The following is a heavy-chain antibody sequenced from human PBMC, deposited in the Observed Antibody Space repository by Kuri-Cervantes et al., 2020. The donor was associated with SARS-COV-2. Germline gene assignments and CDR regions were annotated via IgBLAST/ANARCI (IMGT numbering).Heavy chain of an antibody. J-gene: IGHJ6*02. Sequence: GGSLRLSCAASGFTFSDYYMSWIRQAPGKGLEWVSYISSSSYTNYADSVKGRFTISRDNAKNSLYLQMNSLRAEDTAVYYCARRRSGYCNSTSCYENYYYYYGMDVWGQGTTGTVSS. V-gene: IGHV3-11*06. CDR3: ARRRSGYCNSTSCYENYYYYYGMDV. D-gene: IGHD2-2*01. CDR2: ISSSSYT. CDR1: GFTFSDYY.